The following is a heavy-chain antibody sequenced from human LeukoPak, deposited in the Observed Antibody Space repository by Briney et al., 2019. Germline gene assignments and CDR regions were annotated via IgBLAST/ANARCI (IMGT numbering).Heavy chain of an antibody. Sequence: ASVKVSSKPPLSTFSTYVACRVRQAPGQGLEWMGWLSSYNGNTNYAQKFQGRVTMTTDTSTSTACMDVGRVRSDSRAVYYCSRAPRIVMLVVVTRSYYTTDVWGKGTTVTVSS. CDR2: LSSYNGNT. V-gene: IGHV1-18*01. CDR1: LSTFSTYV. CDR3: SRAPRIVMLVVVTRSYYTTDV. D-gene: IGHD2-15*01. J-gene: IGHJ6*04.